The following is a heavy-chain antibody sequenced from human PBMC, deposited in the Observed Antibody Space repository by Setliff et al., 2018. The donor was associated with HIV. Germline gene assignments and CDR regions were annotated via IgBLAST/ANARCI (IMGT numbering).Heavy chain of an antibody. CDR2: VYYSGGT. CDR1: GGSVSDTSYY. V-gene: IGHV4-39*01. Sequence: PSETLSLTCTVSGGSVSDTSYYWGWIRQPPGKGLEWLANVYYSGGTYYNPSLNSRVTISVDTSRNQLSLKLSYVIAAETAIYFCARASFYFESSRYYSTVSGFDYWGQGTLVTVSS. D-gene: IGHD3-22*01. CDR3: ARASFYFESSRYYSTVSGFDY. J-gene: IGHJ4*02.